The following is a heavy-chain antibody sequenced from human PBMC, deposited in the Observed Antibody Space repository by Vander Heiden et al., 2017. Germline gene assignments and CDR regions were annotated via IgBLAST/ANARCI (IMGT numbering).Heavy chain of an antibody. Sequence: EVQLVESGGGRDKPAGSIRLSCAASGFTFSSYSMNWVRQGTGKGLEWVSSISSSSSYRYYADSVKGRFTISRDNAKNSLYLQMNSLRAEDTAVYYCAREVSMDVWGQGTTVTVSS. CDR3: AREVSMDV. CDR1: GFTFSSYS. J-gene: IGHJ6*02. D-gene: IGHD3-22*01. V-gene: IGHV3-21*01. CDR2: ISSSSSYR.